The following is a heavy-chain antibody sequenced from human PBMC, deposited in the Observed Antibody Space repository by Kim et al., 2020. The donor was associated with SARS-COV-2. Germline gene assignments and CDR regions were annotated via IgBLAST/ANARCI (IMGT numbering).Heavy chain of an antibody. CDR1: GFTFSAYD. V-gene: IGHV3-48*02. D-gene: IGHD3-16*01. J-gene: IGHJ3*02. Sequence: GGSLRLSCATSGFTFSAYDMNWVRHAPGKGLEWLSFITKSSATIYYADSVQGRFTISRDNAKNSLYLQMNSLRDEDTALYYCVRDRMGGAFDIWGQGTMVTVSS. CDR2: ITKSSATI. CDR3: VRDRMGGAFDI.